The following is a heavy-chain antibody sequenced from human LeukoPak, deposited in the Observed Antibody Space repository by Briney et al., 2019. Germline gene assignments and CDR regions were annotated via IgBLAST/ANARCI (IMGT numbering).Heavy chain of an antibody. CDR3: TTDLGVTIFGVVPPMRYYYYMDV. V-gene: IGHV3-15*01. Sequence: GGSLRLSCAASGFTFSNAWMSWVRQAPGKGLEWVGRIKSKTDGGTTDYAAPVKGRFTISRDDSKNTLYLQMNSLKTEDTAVYYCTTDLGVTIFGVVPPMRYYYYMDVWGKGTTVTVSS. J-gene: IGHJ6*03. CDR1: GFTFSNAW. D-gene: IGHD3-3*01. CDR2: IKSKTDGGTT.